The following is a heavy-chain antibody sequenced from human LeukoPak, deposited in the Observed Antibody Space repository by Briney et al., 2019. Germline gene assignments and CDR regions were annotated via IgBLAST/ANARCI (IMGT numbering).Heavy chain of an antibody. CDR3: TTARSYYYDTSTYPPY. V-gene: IGHV3-15*01. CDR1: GFTFSNAW. D-gene: IGHD3-22*01. CDR2: IKSKTDGGTT. Sequence: GGSLRLSCAASGFTFSNAWMNWVRQAPGKGLEWVGRIKSKTDGGTTDYAAPVKGRFTISRDDSENTLYLQMNSLKTEDTAVYYCTTARSYYYDTSTYPPYWGQGTLVTVSS. J-gene: IGHJ4*02.